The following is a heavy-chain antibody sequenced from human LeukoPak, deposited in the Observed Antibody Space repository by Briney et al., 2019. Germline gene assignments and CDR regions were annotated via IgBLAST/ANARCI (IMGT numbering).Heavy chain of an antibody. CDR1: GFTFNSYA. CDR2: ISYDGSNK. J-gene: IGHJ6*03. CDR3: ARTGRDGYNFYYYYYMDV. D-gene: IGHD5-24*01. V-gene: IGHV3-30*01. Sequence: GRSLRLSCVPSGFTFNSYAMHGLRQAPGKGLEWVAVISYDGSNKYYADSVKGRFTISRDNSKNTLNLEMNSLRTEDTAVYYCARTGRDGYNFYYYYYMDVWGKGTTVTVSS.